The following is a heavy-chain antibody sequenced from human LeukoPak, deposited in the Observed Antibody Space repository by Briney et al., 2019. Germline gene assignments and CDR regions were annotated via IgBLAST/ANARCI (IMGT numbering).Heavy chain of an antibody. D-gene: IGHD5-24*01. CDR3: AGSRDGYNSVDY. V-gene: IGHV4-4*07. Sequence: SETLSLTCTVSGGSISSYSWRWIRPPAGKGLEWIGRVYISGSTNYNPSLKSRVTMSVDTSKNQCSLELSSVTAADTAVYYCAGSRDGYNSVDYWGQGTLVTVSS. J-gene: IGHJ4*02. CDR2: VYISGST. CDR1: GGSISSYS.